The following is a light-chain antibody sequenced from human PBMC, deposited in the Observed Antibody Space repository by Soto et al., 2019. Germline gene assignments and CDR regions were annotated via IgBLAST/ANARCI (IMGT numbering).Light chain of an antibody. CDR2: GNN. Sequence: QSVLTQPPSVSGAPGQRVTISCSGGSTNIGAAYDVYWYQQLPETAPKLLIYGNNIRPSGVPDRFSGSKSGTSASLPITGLQAEDEEDYYCHSYDRGLSGLVFGGGTKLTVL. CDR3: HSYDRGLSGLV. CDR1: STNIGAAYD. J-gene: IGLJ3*02. V-gene: IGLV1-40*01.